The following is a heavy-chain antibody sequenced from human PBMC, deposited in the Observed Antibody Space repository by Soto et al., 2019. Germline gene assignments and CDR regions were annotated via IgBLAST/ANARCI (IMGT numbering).Heavy chain of an antibody. J-gene: IGHJ4*02. Sequence: GGSLRLSCAASGFTFSSYSMNWVRQAPGKGLEWVSYISSSSSTIYYADSVKGRFTISRDNAKNSLYLQMNSLRAEDTAVYYCARENYPETESYYYGSGSYYAFDYWGQGTLVTVSS. CDR2: ISSSSSTI. CDR3: ARENYPETESYYYGSGSYYAFDY. CDR1: GFTFSSYS. D-gene: IGHD3-10*01. V-gene: IGHV3-48*01.